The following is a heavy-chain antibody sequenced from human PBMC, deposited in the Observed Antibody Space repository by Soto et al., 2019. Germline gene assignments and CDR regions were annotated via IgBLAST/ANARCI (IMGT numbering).Heavy chain of an antibody. J-gene: IGHJ4*02. V-gene: IGHV3-30*18. Sequence: QVQLVESGGGVVQPGGSLRLSCVGSGFTFSRYGLHWVRQTPGKGLEWVAVISFTGTTKYYADSVKGRFTISRDNSKSTVYLEMNRLTADDAAMYFCEQDAKTGCSYDPENWGQGTLVTVSS. CDR1: GFTFSRYG. D-gene: IGHD2-2*01. CDR2: ISFTGTTK. CDR3: EQDAKTGCSYDPEN.